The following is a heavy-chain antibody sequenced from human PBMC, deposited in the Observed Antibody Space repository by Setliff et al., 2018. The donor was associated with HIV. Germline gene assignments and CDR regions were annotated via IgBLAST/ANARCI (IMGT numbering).Heavy chain of an antibody. CDR1: GGSISSSSYY. V-gene: IGHV4-39*01. CDR3: ATHYYYYMDV. J-gene: IGHJ6*03. CDR2: IYYSGST. Sequence: PSETLSLTCTVSGGSISSSSYYWGWIRQPPGKGLEWIGSIYYSGSTYYNLSLKSRVTISVDTSKNQFSLKLSSVTAADTAVYYCATHYYYYMDVWGKGTTVTVSS.